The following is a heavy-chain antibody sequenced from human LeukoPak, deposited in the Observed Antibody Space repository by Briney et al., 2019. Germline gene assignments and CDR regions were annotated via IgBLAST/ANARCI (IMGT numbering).Heavy chain of an antibody. CDR1: GFTFSDYS. J-gene: IGHJ1*01. V-gene: IGHV3-21*01. Sequence: GGSLRLSCAASGFTFSDYSMNWVRQAPGKGLEWVSSISRSSRHVYYAGSVKGRFTIHRDNAKNSLYLQMNSLRAEDMAVYFCVRDLMGSGSTTAYLHHWGQGTLVTVSS. CDR3: VRDLMGSGSTTAYLHH. CDR2: ISRSSRHV. D-gene: IGHD1-1*01.